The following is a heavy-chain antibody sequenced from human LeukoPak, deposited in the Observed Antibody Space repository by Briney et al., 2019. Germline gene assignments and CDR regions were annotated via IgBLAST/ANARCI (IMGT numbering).Heavy chain of an antibody. CDR1: GFTVSSNY. CDR3: AREIPLAGTFYFDN. D-gene: IGHD6-19*01. V-gene: IGHV3-53*01. CDR2: IYSGGTT. J-gene: IGHJ4*02. Sequence: PGGSLRLSCAASGFTVSSNYMSWVRQAPGKGLEWVPVIYSGGTTYYADSVKGRFIISRDGSGNTLYLQMNSLRVEDTAVYFCAREIPLAGTFYFDNWGQGTLVTVSS.